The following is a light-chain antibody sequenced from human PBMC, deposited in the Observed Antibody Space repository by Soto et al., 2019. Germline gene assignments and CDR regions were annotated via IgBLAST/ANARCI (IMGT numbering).Light chain of an antibody. CDR1: QSLLYSNGYNY. J-gene: IGKJ2*01. V-gene: IGKV2-28*01. CDR2: LVS. CDR3: METLQVPHT. Sequence: DIVMTQSPLSLPVTPGEPASISCRSSQSLLYSNGYNYLDWYLQKPGQSPQLLIYLVSSRASGAPDRFRGSRSGTHFTMKISRVEAEDVGVYYCMETLQVPHTFGQGTKLEIK.